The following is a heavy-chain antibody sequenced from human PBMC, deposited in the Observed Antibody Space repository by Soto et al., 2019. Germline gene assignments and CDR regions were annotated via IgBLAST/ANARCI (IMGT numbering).Heavy chain of an antibody. J-gene: IGHJ4*02. CDR3: ARDREYYESSGLYFDY. CDR1: GGSFSGYY. CDR2: INHSGST. Sequence: SETLSLTCAVYGGSFSGYYWSWIRQPPGKGLEWIGEINHSGSTNYNPSLKSRVTISVDTSKNQFSLKLISVTAADTAVYYCARDREYYESSGLYFDYWGQGTLVTVSS. V-gene: IGHV4-34*01. D-gene: IGHD3-22*01.